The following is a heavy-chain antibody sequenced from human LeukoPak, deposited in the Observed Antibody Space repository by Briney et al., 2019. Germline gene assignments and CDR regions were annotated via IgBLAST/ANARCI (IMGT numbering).Heavy chain of an antibody. V-gene: IGHV4-39*07. J-gene: IGHJ2*01. D-gene: IGHD2-2*01. CDR2: IYYSGST. Sequence: PSETLSLTCTVSGGSISSSSYYCGWIRQPPGKGLEWIGSIYYSGSTYYNPSLKSRVTTSVDTSKNQFSLKLSSVTAADTAVYYCARDCSSTSCSNYWYFDLWGRGTLVPVSS. CDR1: GGSISSSSYY. CDR3: ARDCSSTSCSNYWYFDL.